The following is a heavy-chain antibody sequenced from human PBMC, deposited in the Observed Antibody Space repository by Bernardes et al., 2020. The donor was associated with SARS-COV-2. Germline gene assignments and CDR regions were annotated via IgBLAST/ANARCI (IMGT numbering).Heavy chain of an antibody. Sequence: GGSLRLSCAASGFTFSSYAMSWVRQAPGKGLEWVSAISGSGGSTYYADSVKGRFTISRDNSKNTLYLQMNSLRAEDTAVYYCAKLGTMVRGVGERQNDFDYWGQGTLVTVSS. CDR3: AKLGTMVRGVGERQNDFDY. CDR2: ISGSGGST. J-gene: IGHJ4*02. V-gene: IGHV3-23*01. D-gene: IGHD3-10*01. CDR1: GFTFSSYA.